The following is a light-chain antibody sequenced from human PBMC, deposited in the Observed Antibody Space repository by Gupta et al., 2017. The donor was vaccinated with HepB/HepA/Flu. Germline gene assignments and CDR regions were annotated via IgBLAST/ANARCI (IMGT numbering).Light chain of an antibody. CDR2: EVS. CDR3: SSHAGSNNYLL. CDR1: SSDVGGYNY. V-gene: IGLV2-8*01. J-gene: IGLJ2*01. Sequence: QSALTQPPAASVSTVQSVTISCTGTSSDVGGYNYVSWYQQHPGKAPKVMIYEVSKRPSGVPDRFSGSKSGNTASLTVAGLQAEDEADYYCSSHAGSNNYLLFGGGTKLTVL.